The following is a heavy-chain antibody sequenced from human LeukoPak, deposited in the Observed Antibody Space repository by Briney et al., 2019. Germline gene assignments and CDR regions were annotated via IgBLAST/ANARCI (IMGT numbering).Heavy chain of an antibody. V-gene: IGHV3-53*01. CDR1: GFTLSGTH. CDR3: AKDEASSGGGLAL. CDR2: MYTGGTT. D-gene: IGHD3-16*01. Sequence: GGSLRLSCAASGFTLSGTHMSWVRQAPGKGLEWVSAMYTGGTTYYADSVNGRFTNSRDNSRNTLFLHMSSLRADDTAVYCCAKDEASSGGGLALGGQGTLVTVPS. J-gene: IGHJ4*02.